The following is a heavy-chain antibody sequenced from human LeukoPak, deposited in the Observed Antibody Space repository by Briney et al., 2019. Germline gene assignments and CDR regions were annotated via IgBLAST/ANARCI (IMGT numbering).Heavy chain of an antibody. CDR3: AKVAKYYYGSETYYFFEH. CDR1: QFTVTTYW. CDR2: ITQDGTEK. V-gene: IGHV3-7*01. Sequence: GGYLRLSSAASQFTVTTYWMSWARPAPGQWPEQMANITQDGTEKYYVDSVKARFTNSRDNAQNSLYLQMNSLRVEDTAVYYCAKVAKYYYGSETYYFFEHWGQGTPVTASS. J-gene: IGHJ4*02. D-gene: IGHD3-10*01.